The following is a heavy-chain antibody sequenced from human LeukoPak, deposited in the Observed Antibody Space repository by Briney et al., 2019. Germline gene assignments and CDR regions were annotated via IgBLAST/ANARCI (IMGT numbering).Heavy chain of an antibody. Sequence: PGGSLRLSCAASGFTLSSYNMNWVRQAPGKGLEWLSYISPSSSIIYYADSVKGRLTSSRDNAKNLLYLQMNSLRDEDTAVYYCARDCGYSYANDCWGQGTLVTVSS. CDR1: GFTLSSYN. CDR2: ISPSSSII. J-gene: IGHJ4*02. CDR3: ARDCGYSYANDC. V-gene: IGHV3-48*02. D-gene: IGHD5-18*01.